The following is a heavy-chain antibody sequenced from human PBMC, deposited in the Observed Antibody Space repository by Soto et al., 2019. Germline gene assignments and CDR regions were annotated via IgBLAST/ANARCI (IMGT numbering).Heavy chain of an antibody. CDR2: IYWDDDK. J-gene: IGHJ4*02. Sequence: QISLKESGPTLVKPTQTLTLTCNFSGFSLKTSGVGVGWIRQPPGKALEWLALIYWDDDKRYSPSLKNRLTSPTDTSKNQVGLTLTNMAPADTATFYCAYRAATSGESYWGPGTLVTVSS. CDR3: AYRAATSGESY. D-gene: IGHD1-26*01. CDR1: GFSLKTSGVG. V-gene: IGHV2-5*02.